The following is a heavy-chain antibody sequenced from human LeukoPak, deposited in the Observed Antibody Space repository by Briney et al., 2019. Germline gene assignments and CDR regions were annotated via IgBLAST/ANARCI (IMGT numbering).Heavy chain of an antibody. CDR3: ATYGSGIDY. J-gene: IGHJ4*02. CDR2: ISSSGSTI. D-gene: IGHD3-10*01. V-gene: IGHV3-48*03. CDR1: GFIFSSYE. Sequence: GGSLRLSCAASGFIFSSYEMNWVRQAPGKGLEWVSYISSSGSTIYYADSVKGRFTISRDNAKNSLYLQMNSLRAEDTAVYYCATYGSGIDYWGQGTLVTVSS.